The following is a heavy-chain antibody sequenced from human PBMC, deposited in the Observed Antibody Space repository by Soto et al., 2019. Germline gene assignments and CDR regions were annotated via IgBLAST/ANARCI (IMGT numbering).Heavy chain of an antibody. CDR3: ARAHQCFGQLFSLDY. Sequence: QVQLVQSGAEVKKPGSSVKVSCKASGGTFSSYAIIWVRQAPGQGLEWMGGIIPIFGTANYAQKFQGRVTITADESTSTAYMELSSLRSEDTAVYSCARAHQCFGQLFSLDYWGQGTLVTVSS. CDR1: GGTFSSYA. D-gene: IGHD3-10*01. V-gene: IGHV1-69*01. CDR2: IIPIFGTA. J-gene: IGHJ4*02.